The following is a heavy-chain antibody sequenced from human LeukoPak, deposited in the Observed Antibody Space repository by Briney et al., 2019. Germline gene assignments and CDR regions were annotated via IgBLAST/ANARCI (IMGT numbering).Heavy chain of an antibody. CDR2: ICYSGST. CDR1: GGSISSSSYY. CDR3: ARAFSSGYLFDY. Sequence: SETLSLTCTVSGGSISSSSYYWGWIRQPPGKGLEWIATICYSGSTYYNPSLKSRVTISVDTSKNQFSLKLSSVTAADTAVYYCARAFSSGYLFDYWGQGTLVTVSS. D-gene: IGHD3-22*01. J-gene: IGHJ4*02. V-gene: IGHV4-39*07.